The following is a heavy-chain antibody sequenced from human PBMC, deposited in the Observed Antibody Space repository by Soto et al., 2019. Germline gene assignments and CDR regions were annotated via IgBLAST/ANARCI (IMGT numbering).Heavy chain of an antibody. CDR3: ARDLRQLAHHYYYYGMDV. D-gene: IGHD6-13*01. CDR2: INAGNGNT. CDR1: GYTFTSYA. J-gene: IGHJ6*02. Sequence: ALVKVSCKASGYTFTSYAMHWVRQAPGQRLEWMGWINAGNGNTKYSQKFQGRVTITRDTSASTAYMELSSLRSEDTAVYYCARDLRQLAHHYYYYGMDVWGQGTTVTVSS. V-gene: IGHV1-3*01.